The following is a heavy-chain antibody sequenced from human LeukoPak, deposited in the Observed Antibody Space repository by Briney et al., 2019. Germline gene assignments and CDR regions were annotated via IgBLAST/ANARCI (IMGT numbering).Heavy chain of an antibody. J-gene: IGHJ6*02. V-gene: IGHV1-69*13. Sequence: SVKVSCKASGGTFSSYAISWVRQAPGQGLEWMGGIIPIFGTANYAQKFQGRVTITADESTSTAYMELSSLRSEDTAVYYCARGRFLNVGATKQATKYYYGMDVWGQGTTVTVSS. CDR3: ARGRFLNVGATKQATKYYYGMDV. D-gene: IGHD1-26*01. CDR1: GGTFSSYA. CDR2: IIPIFGTA.